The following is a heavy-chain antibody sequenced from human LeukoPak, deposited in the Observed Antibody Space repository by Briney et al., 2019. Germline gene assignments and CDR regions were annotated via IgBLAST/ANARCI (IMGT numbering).Heavy chain of an antibody. CDR2: ISGSGGST. V-gene: IGHV3-23*01. Sequence: GGSLRLSCAASGSTFSSYAMSWVRQAPGKGLEWVSAISGSGGSTYYADSVKGRFTISRDNSKNTLYLQMNSLRAEDTAVYYCAKDQGFTRPYGVDVWGQGTTVTVSS. CDR1: GSTFSSYA. J-gene: IGHJ6*02. CDR3: AKDQGFTRPYGVDV.